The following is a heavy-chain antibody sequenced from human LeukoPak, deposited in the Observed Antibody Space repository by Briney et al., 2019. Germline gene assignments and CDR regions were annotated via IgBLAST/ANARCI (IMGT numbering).Heavy chain of an antibody. CDR2: ISSSSSYI. V-gene: IGHV3-21*01. CDR3: ARDRVTMVRGVPYYYYYGMDV. D-gene: IGHD3-10*01. Sequence: GGSLRLSCEASGFTFSSYSMNWVRQAPGKGLEWVSSISSSSSYIYYADSVKGRFTISRDNAKNSLYLQMNSLRAEDTAVYYCARDRVTMVRGVPYYYYYGMDVWGKGTTVTVSS. CDR1: GFTFSSYS. J-gene: IGHJ6*04.